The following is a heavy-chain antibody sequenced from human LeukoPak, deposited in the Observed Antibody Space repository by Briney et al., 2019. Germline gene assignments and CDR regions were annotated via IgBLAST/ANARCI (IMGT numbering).Heavy chain of an antibody. Sequence: GGSLRLSCAASGFTFSSHALSWVRQAPGKGPEWVSSLSGSGYNTYYADSVKGRFTISRDNSKNTVYLQMNSLRAEDTAVYYCAKGSAGSRPYYFDYWGQGTLLTVSS. D-gene: IGHD6-13*01. J-gene: IGHJ4*02. V-gene: IGHV3-23*01. CDR3: AKGSAGSRPYYFDY. CDR2: LSGSGYNT. CDR1: GFTFSSHA.